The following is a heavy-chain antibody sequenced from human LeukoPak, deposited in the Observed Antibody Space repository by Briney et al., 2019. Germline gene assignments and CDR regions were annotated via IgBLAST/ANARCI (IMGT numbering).Heavy chain of an antibody. Sequence: GGSLRLSCAASGFTFSSYAMSWVRQAPGKGLEWVSSIKNSGDSTYYADSVKGRFTTSRDNSKNTLYLQVNGLKVEDTATYFCAKSWGIVSGSWYLSFDYWGQGTLATVSS. CDR1: GFTFSSYA. CDR2: IKNSGDST. D-gene: IGHD6-13*01. J-gene: IGHJ4*02. CDR3: AKSWGIVSGSWYLSFDY. V-gene: IGHV3-23*05.